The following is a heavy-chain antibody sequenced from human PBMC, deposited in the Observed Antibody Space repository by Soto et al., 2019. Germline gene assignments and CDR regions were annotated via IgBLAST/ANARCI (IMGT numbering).Heavy chain of an antibody. CDR2: INHSGST. J-gene: IGHJ6*02. V-gene: IGHV4-34*01. Sequence: SETLSLTCAVYGGSFSGYYWSWIRQPPGKGLEWIGEINHSGSTNYNPSLKSRVTISVDTSKNQFSLKLSSVTAADTAVYYCAREWLHYYYYYGMDVWGQGTTVTVSS. D-gene: IGHD5-12*01. CDR3: AREWLHYYYYYGMDV. CDR1: GGSFSGYY.